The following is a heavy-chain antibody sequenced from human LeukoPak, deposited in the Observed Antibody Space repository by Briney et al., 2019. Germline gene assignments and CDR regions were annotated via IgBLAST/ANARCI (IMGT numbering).Heavy chain of an antibody. J-gene: IGHJ4*02. D-gene: IGHD5-12*01. CDR2: ISAYNGNT. Sequence: GASVKVSFKASGYAFTSYGISWVRQAPGQGLAWMGWISAYNGNTNYSQKLQGRVTMTTDTSTSTAYMELRSLRSDDTAVYYCARGVATINSHYFDYWGQGTLVTVSS. CDR3: ARGVATINSHYFDY. CDR1: GYAFTSYG. V-gene: IGHV1-18*04.